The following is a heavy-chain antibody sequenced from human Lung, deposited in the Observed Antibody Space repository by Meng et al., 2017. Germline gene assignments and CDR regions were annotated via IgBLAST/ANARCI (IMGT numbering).Heavy chain of an antibody. V-gene: IGHV1-2*06. J-gene: IGHJ4*02. CDR3: ARDEDISAAGKLFGDY. D-gene: IGHD6-25*01. CDR2: INPKSGDT. Sequence: QGRCVHAGAEVKKPGASVKVSCKPSGYNFPDYDIHWVRRAPGQGLEWMGRINPKSGDTHYAQKFQARVTMTGDTSISTAYMELSGLRSDDTAMYYCARDEDISAAGKLFGDYWGQGTLVTVSS. CDR1: GYNFPDYD.